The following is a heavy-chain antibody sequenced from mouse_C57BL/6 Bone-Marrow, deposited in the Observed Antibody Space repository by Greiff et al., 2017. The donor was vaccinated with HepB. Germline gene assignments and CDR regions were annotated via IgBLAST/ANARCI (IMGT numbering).Heavy chain of an antibody. CDR2: IRSKSNNYAT. J-gene: IGHJ4*01. CDR3: VRLRHYGSSHYYAMDY. CDR1: GFSFNTYA. V-gene: IGHV10-1*01. D-gene: IGHD1-1*01. Sequence: EVTLVESGGGLVQPKGSLKLSCAASGFSFNTYAMNWVRQAPGKGLEWVARIRSKSNNYATYYADSVKDRFTISRDDSESMLYLQMNNLKTEDTAMYYCVRLRHYGSSHYYAMDYWGQGTSVTVSS.